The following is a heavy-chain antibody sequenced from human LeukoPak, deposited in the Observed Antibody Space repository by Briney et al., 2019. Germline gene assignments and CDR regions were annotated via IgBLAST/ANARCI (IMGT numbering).Heavy chain of an antibody. V-gene: IGHV4-39*07. J-gene: IGHJ5*02. CDR2: IYYSGRT. CDR3: ARVTSRGFVTYYDFWSGPVGFDP. CDR1: GGSISSSSYY. D-gene: IGHD3-3*01. Sequence: SETLSLTCTVSGGSISSSSYYWGWIRQPPGKGLEWFGSIYYSGRTYYNPSLKSRVTISVDTSKNQFSLKLSSVTAADTAVYYCARVTSRGFVTYYDFWSGPVGFDPWGQGTLVTVSS.